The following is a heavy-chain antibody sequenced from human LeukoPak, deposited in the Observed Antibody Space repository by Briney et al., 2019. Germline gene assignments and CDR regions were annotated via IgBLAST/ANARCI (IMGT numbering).Heavy chain of an antibody. CDR3: ASGTYYDFWSGYGNWFDP. D-gene: IGHD3-3*01. CDR2: IYYSGST. J-gene: IGHJ5*02. CDR1: GGSISSYY. Sequence: SETLSLTCTVSGGSISSYYWSWIRQPPGKGLEWIGYIYYSGSTNYNPSLKSRVTISVDTSKNQFSLKLSSVTAADTAVYYCASGTYYDFWSGYGNWFDPWGQGTLVTVSS. V-gene: IGHV4-59*12.